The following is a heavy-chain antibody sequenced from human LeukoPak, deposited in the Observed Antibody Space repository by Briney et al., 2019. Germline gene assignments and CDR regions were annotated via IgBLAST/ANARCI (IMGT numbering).Heavy chain of an antibody. CDR3: ARVTYTGYSIYGIDV. D-gene: IGHD6-13*01. J-gene: IGHJ6*02. CDR1: GGSISSYY. Sequence: SETLSLTCTVSGGSISSYYWSWIRQPPGKGLEWIGYIYYSGGTNYNPSLRSRVTISVDTSKNQFSLKLSSVTAADTAVYYCARVTYTGYSIYGIDVWGQGTTVTVSS. V-gene: IGHV4-59*01. CDR2: IYYSGGT.